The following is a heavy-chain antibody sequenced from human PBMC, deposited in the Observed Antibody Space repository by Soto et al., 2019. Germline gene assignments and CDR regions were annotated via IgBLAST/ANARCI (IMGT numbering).Heavy chain of an antibody. CDR3: AKTRTPHCSSTSCYAHYYYYGMDV. J-gene: IGHJ6*02. V-gene: IGHV3-23*01. D-gene: IGHD2-2*01. CDR1: GFTFSSYA. Sequence: EVQLLESGGGLVQPGGSLRLSCAASGFTFSSYAMSWVRQAPGKGLEWVSDISGSGGSTYYADSVKGRFTISRDNSKNTLYLQMNSMRAEDTAVYYCAKTRTPHCSSTSCYAHYYYYGMDVWGQGTTVTVSS. CDR2: ISGSGGST.